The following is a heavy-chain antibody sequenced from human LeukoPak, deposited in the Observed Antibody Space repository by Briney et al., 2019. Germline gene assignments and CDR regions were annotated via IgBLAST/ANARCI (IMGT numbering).Heavy chain of an antibody. V-gene: IGHV3-48*03. CDR3: ARASSWRGVFDY. J-gene: IGHJ4*02. CDR1: GFTLSSYE. D-gene: IGHD6-13*01. CDR2: ISSSGSTI. Sequence: GGSLRLSCTVSGFTLSSYEMSWIRQAPGKGLEWVSYISSSGSTIYYADSVKGRFTISRDNAKNSLYLQMNSLRAEDTAVYYCARASSWRGVFDYWGQGTLVTVSS.